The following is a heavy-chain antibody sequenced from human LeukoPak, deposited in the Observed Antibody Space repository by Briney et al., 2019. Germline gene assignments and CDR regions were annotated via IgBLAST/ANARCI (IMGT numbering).Heavy chain of an antibody. J-gene: IGHJ5*02. CDR3: AKGNWFDP. CDR2: ISYDGSNK. CDR1: GFTFSSYG. V-gene: IGHV3-30*18. Sequence: GRSLRLSCAASGFTFSSYGMHWVRQAPGKGLEWVAVISYDGSNKYYADSVKGRFTISRDNSKNTLYLQMNSLRAEDTAVYYCAKGNWFDPWGQGTLVTVSS.